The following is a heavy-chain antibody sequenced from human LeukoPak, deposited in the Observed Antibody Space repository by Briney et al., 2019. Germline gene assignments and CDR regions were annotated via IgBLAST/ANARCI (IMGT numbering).Heavy chain of an antibody. V-gene: IGHV3-23*01. CDR2: ISGSGGST. J-gene: IGHJ1*01. Sequence: GGSLRLSCAASGFTFSSYGMSWVRQAPGKGLEWVSAISGSGGSTYYADSVKGRFTISRDNSKNTLYLQMNSLRAEDTAVYYCAKDVYSSSWYIEYFQHWGQGTLVTVSS. CDR3: AKDVYSSSWYIEYFQH. D-gene: IGHD6-13*01. CDR1: GFTFSSYG.